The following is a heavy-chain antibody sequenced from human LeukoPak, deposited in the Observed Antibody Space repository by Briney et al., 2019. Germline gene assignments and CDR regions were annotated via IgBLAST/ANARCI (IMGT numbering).Heavy chain of an antibody. Sequence: PGGSLRLSCAASGFIFSDYSMDWVRQAPGRGLEWVSYISSSSSTIYYADSVKGRFTISRDNAKKSLYPQMNSLREEDTAVYYCAKNGAVAGTCDYWGQGILVTVSS. CDR2: ISSSSSTI. J-gene: IGHJ4*02. D-gene: IGHD6-19*01. CDR1: GFIFSDYS. V-gene: IGHV3-48*02. CDR3: AKNGAVAGTCDY.